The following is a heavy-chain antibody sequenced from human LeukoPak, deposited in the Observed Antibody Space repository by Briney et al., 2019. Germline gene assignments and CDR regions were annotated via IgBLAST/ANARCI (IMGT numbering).Heavy chain of an antibody. CDR3: ARINGVGGSYYYYGMDV. J-gene: IGHJ6*02. D-gene: IGHD2-15*01. V-gene: IGHV3-48*01. CDR2: ISSSSSTI. CDR1: GFTFSGYT. Sequence: GGSLRLSCAASGFTFSGYTINWVRQAPGKGLEWVSYISSSSSTIYYADSVKGRFTISRDNAKNSLYLQMNSLRAEDTAVYYCARINGVGGSYYYYGMDVWGQGTTVTVSS.